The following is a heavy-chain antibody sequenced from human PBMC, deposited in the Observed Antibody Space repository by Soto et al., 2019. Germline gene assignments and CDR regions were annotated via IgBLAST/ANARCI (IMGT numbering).Heavy chain of an antibody. D-gene: IGHD3-22*01. CDR2: IYYSGST. V-gene: IGHV4-31*03. Sequence: SETLSLTCTVSGGSISSGGYYWSWIRQHPGKGLEWIGYIYYSGSTYYNPSLKSRVTISVDTSKNQFSLKLSSVTAADTAVYYCARERGYYVSSGLIYYYYGMDVWGQGTTVT. CDR1: GGSISSGGYY. J-gene: IGHJ6*02. CDR3: ARERGYYVSSGLIYYYYGMDV.